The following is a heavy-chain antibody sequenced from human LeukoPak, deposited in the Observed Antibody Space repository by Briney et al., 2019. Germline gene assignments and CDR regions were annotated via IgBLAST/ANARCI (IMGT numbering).Heavy chain of an antibody. CDR3: AREGTAGANLNWFDP. D-gene: IGHD1-1*01. Sequence: SETLSLTCTVSGGSINSYYWSWIRQPPGKGLEWIGYISYSGSTNYNPSLKSRVTMSIDTSKNQFSLKLSSVTAADTAVYYCAREGTAGANLNWFDPWGQGTLVTVSS. CDR1: GGSINSYY. V-gene: IGHV4-59*01. CDR2: ISYSGST. J-gene: IGHJ5*02.